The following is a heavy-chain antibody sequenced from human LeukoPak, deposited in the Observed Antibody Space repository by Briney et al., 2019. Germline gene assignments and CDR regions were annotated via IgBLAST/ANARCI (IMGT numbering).Heavy chain of an antibody. CDR3: ARSSGSGSYYNFDY. D-gene: IGHD3-10*01. CDR2: IYYSGST. Sequence: SETLSLTCTVSGGSISSYYWSWIRQPPGKGLEWIGYIYYSGSTNYNPSLKSRVTISVDTSKNQFSLKLSSVTAADTAVYCCARSSGSGSYYNFDYWGQGTLVTVSS. V-gene: IGHV4-59*01. CDR1: GGSISSYY. J-gene: IGHJ4*02.